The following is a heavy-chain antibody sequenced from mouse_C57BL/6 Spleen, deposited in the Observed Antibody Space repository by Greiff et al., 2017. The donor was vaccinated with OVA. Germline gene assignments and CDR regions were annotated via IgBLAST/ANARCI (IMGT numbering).Heavy chain of an antibody. V-gene: IGHV1-55*01. D-gene: IGHD1-1*01. CDR3: ASGTTDDY. J-gene: IGHJ2*01. CDR1: GYTFTSYW. CDR2: IYPGSGST. Sequence: QVQLQQPGAELVKPGASVKMSCKASGYTFTSYWITWVKQRPGQGLEWIGDIYPGSGSTNYNEKFKSKATVTVDTSSSTAYMRLSSLTSEDSAVDYCASGTTDDYWGKGTTLTVSS.